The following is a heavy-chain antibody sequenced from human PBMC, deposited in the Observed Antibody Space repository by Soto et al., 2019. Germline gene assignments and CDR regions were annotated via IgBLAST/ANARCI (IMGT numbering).Heavy chain of an antibody. CDR3: ASQMYCDDDCYLFDY. CDR2: IHHSGDT. Sequence: QVQLQESGPGLVKPSGTLSLTCAVSGDSIISSNWWSWVRQTPGKGLEWIGEIHHSGDTNYNPSRIRRFTISVDKSKNQCSLKLSPVTAADTAVYYCASQMYCDDDCYLFDYWGQGTLVTVSS. V-gene: IGHV4-4*02. CDR1: GDSIISSNW. J-gene: IGHJ4*02. D-gene: IGHD2-21*02.